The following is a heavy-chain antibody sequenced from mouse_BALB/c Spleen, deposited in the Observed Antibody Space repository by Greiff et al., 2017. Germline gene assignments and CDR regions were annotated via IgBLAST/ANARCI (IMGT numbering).Heavy chain of an antibody. CDR1: GFSLSRYS. J-gene: IGHJ4*01. CDR3: ARSGDYYGSSYDAMDY. D-gene: IGHD1-1*01. V-gene: IGHV2-6-4*01. Sequence: VKLQESGPGLVPPSQSLSITCTVSGFSLSRYSVHWVRQPPGKGLEWLGMIWGGGSTDYNSALKSRLSISKDNSKSQVFLKMNSLQTDDTAMYYCARSGDYYGSSYDAMDYWGQGTSVTVSS. CDR2: IWGGGST.